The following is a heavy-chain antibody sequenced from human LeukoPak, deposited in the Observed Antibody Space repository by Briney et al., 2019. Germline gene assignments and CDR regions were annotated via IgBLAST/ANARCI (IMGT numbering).Heavy chain of an antibody. CDR3: ARDQGNWNIDY. D-gene: IGHD1/OR15-1a*01. V-gene: IGHV3-48*04. CDR2: ISSSGTI. J-gene: IGHJ4*02. Sequence: GGSLRLSCAASGFTFSTYSTNWVRQAPGKGLEWVSYISSSGTIYYADSVKGRFTISRDNAKNSLCLQMNSLRADDTAMYYCARDQGNWNIDYWGQGTLVTVSS. CDR1: GFTFSTYS.